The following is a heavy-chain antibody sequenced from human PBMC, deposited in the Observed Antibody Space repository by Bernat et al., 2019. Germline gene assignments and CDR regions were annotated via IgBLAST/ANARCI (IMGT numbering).Heavy chain of an antibody. D-gene: IGHD4-23*01. Sequence: QVQLQESGPGLVKPSETLSLTCTVSGGSISGYYWSWIRRPPGKGLEWIGYMSYSGSTNYNPSLKSRDTISVDTSNNQFSLKLSSVTAADTAVYYCARSYYGGNSVCFDPWGQGTLVTVSS. CDR3: ARSYYGGNSVCFDP. V-gene: IGHV4-59*01. CDR2: MSYSGST. CDR1: GGSISGYY. J-gene: IGHJ5*02.